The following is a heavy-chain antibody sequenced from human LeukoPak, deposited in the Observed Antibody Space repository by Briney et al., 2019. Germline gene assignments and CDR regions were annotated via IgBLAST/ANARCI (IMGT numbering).Heavy chain of an antibody. V-gene: IGHV3-30*02. J-gene: IGHJ4*02. Sequence: GGSLRLSCAASGFTFSSYGMHWVRQAPGKGLEWVAFMRYDGSNRNYADSVKGRFTISRDNSKNTLYLQMNSLKSEDTAVYYCTVSISPGIDHWGQGTLVTVSS. D-gene: IGHD1-26*01. CDR3: TVSISPGIDH. CDR1: GFTFSSYG. CDR2: MRYDGSNR.